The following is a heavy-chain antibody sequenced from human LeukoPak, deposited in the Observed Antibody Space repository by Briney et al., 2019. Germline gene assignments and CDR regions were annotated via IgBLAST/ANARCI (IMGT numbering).Heavy chain of an antibody. V-gene: IGHV3-23*01. CDR1: GFTFSSYA. J-gene: IGHJ4*02. CDR2: ISASGGST. CDR3: AKDARRDGYSFDY. Sequence: GGSLRLSCAASGFTFSSYAMNWVRQAPGKGLEWVSGISASGGSTNYADSVKGRFTISRDNSNNTLYLQMNSLRAEDTALYYCAKDARRDGYSFDYWGQGTLDTVSS. D-gene: IGHD5-24*01.